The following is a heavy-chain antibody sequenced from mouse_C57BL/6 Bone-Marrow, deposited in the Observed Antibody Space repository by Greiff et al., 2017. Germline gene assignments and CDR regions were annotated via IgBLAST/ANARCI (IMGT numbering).Heavy chain of an antibody. CDR1: GYAFSSSW. D-gene: IGHD1-1*01. V-gene: IGHV1-82*01. CDR3: ARVGTTVAYAMDY. CDR2: IYPGDGDT. J-gene: IGHJ4*01. Sequence: VKLQESGPELVKPGASVKISCKASGYAFSSSWMNWVKQRPGKGLEWIGRIYPGDGDTNYNGKFKGKATLTADKSSSTAYMQLSSLTSEDSAVYFCARVGTTVAYAMDYWGQGTSVTVSS.